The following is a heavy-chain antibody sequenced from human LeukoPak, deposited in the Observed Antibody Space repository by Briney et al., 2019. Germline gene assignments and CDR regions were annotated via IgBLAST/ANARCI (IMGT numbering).Heavy chain of an antibody. J-gene: IGHJ6*03. CDR1: GYTFTGYY. CDR2: INPNSGGT. CDR3: AREVATMPLYYYYYMDV. V-gene: IGHV1-2*02. Sequence: ASVKVSCKASGYTFTGYYMHWVRQAPGQGLEWMGWINPNSGGTNYAQKFQGRVTMTRDTSISTAYMELSRLRSDDTAVYYCAREVATMPLYYYYYMDVWGKGTTVTVSS. D-gene: IGHD5-12*01.